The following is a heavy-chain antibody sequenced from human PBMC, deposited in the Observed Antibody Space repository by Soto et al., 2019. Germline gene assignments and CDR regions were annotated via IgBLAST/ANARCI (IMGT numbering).Heavy chain of an antibody. CDR2: ISGSGGST. J-gene: IGHJ6*02. CDR3: ASAAREYYYYGMDV. CDR1: GFTFSSYA. V-gene: IGHV3-23*01. Sequence: EGQLLESAGGLVQPGGSLRLSCAASGFTFSSYAMSWVRQAPGKGLEWVSAISGSGGSTYYADSVKGRFTISRDNSKNTLYLQMNSLRAEDTAVYYCASAAREYYYYGMDVWGQGTTVTVSS.